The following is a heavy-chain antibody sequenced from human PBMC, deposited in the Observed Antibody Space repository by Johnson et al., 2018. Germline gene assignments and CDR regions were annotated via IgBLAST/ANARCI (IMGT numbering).Heavy chain of an antibody. D-gene: IGHD3-10*02. CDR1: GGSISSSSND. J-gene: IGHJ2*01. Sequence: QVQLQESGPGLVKPSETPSLTCTVSGGSISSSSNDWVWIRQPPGKGLEWIGSILYSGSTDYTPSLTSRVTISVDTSKKQFSLNLRSMTAAATAVYSCARLKCSRYEVSIDHWGRGTLVTDSS. V-gene: IGHV4-39*01. CDR2: ILYSGST. CDR3: ARLKCSRYEVSIDH.